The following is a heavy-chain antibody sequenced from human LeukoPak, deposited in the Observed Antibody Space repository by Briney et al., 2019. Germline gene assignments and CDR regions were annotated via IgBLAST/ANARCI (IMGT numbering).Heavy chain of an antibody. CDR2: INYSGST. CDR3: ARGRTGITMVRGVIQKSLYYFDY. CDR1: GGSFSGYY. V-gene: IGHV4-34*01. J-gene: IGHJ4*02. Sequence: SETLSLTCAAYGGSFSGYYWSWIRQPPGKGLEWIGEINYSGSTNYNPSLKSRVTISVDTSKNQFSLKLSSVTAADTAVYYCARGRTGITMVRGVIQKSLYYFDYWGQGTLVTVFS. D-gene: IGHD3-10*01.